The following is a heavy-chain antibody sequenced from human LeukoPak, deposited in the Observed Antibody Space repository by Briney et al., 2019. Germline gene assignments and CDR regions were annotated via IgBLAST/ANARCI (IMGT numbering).Heavy chain of an antibody. V-gene: IGHV1-18*01. CDR2: ISAYNGNT. CDR1: GYTFTSYG. D-gene: IGHD2-15*01. J-gene: IGHJ3*02. CDR3: ARGYCSGGSCYLGDAFDI. Sequence: ASVKVSCKASGYTFTSYGISWVRQAPGQGLEWMGWISAYNGNTNYAQKLQGRVTMTTDTSTSTAYMELRSLRSDDTAVYYCARGYCSGGSCYLGDAFDIWGQGTRVTVSS.